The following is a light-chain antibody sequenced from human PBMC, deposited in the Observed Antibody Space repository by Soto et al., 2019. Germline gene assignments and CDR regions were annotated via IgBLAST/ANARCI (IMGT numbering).Light chain of an antibody. CDR1: QSVSSNY. CDR2: GAS. CDR3: QQFGSSPYA. Sequence: EVVLTQSPGTLSLSPGERATLSCRASQSVSSNYLAWYQQKPGQAPRLLIYGASSRATGIPDRFSGSGSGTDFTLTVSRLEPEDFATYYCQQFGSSPYAFGQGTRLAI. J-gene: IGKJ2*01. V-gene: IGKV3-20*01.